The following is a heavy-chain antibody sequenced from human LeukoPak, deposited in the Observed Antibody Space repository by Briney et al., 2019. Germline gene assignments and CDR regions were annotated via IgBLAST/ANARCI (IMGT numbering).Heavy chain of an antibody. CDR2: IKQDGSEK. D-gene: IGHD3-16*01. CDR3: ARDASYYDYVWGSYSNYYYGMDV. CDR1: GFTFSSYW. J-gene: IGHJ6*02. V-gene: IGHV3-7*01. Sequence: PGGSLRLSCAASGFTFSSYWMSWVRQAPGKGLGWVANIKQDGSEKYYVDSVKGRFTISRDNAKNSLYLQMNSLRAEDTAVYYCARDASYYDYVWGSYSNYYYGMDVWGQGTTVTVSS.